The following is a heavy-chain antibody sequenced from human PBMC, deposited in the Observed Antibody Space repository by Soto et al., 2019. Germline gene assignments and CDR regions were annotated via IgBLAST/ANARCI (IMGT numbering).Heavy chain of an antibody. V-gene: IGHV3-21*01. CDR2: ISGKSDYM. CDR1: GFTLSSYT. CDR3: ARDGCLTCIMLFGELIPRPNWQDN. D-gene: IGHD3-3*01. J-gene: IGHJ4*02. Sequence: EVHLVESGGGLVKPGGSLRLSCAASGFTLSSYTMTWVRQAPGKGLEWVASISGKSDYMYYADSLKGRFTISRDNAKNSLYLQMSSLRVEDTAVYYCARDGCLTCIMLFGELIPRPNWQDNWGQGALVTVSS.